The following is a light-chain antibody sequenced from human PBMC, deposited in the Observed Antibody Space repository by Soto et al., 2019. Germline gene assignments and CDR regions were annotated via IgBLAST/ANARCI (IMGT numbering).Light chain of an antibody. CDR2: EVS. V-gene: IGLV2-14*01. J-gene: IGLJ1*01. CDR1: SSDVGGYNY. CDR3: SSYTSSSTPYV. Sequence: QSVQTQPASVSGSPGQSITRSCTGTSSDVGGYNYVSWYQQHPGKAPKLMIYEVSNRPSGVSNRFSGSKSGNTASLTISGLQAEDEADYYCSSYTSSSTPYVFGTATKLTVL.